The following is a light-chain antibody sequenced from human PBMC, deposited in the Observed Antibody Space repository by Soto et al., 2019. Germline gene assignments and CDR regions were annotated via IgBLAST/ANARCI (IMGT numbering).Light chain of an antibody. CDR2: GAS. J-gene: IGKJ1*01. CDR1: QSVGSTY. CDR3: QQYGSSPWT. V-gene: IGKV3-20*01. Sequence: EIVLTQSPGTLSLSPGERATLSCRASQSVGSTYLAWYQQKPGQAPRLLIYGASSRATGIPDRFSGSGSRTDFTLTISRLEPEDFAVYYCQQYGSSPWTFGQGTKVEIK.